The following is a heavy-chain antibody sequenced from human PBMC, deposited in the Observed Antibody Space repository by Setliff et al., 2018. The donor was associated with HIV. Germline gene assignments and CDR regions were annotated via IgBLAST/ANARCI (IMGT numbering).Heavy chain of an antibody. CDR1: GGSISTYY. J-gene: IGHJ2*01. D-gene: IGHD6-19*01. Sequence: SETLSLTCIVSGGSISTYYWSWIRQPAGEGLEWIGRIYPSGSTNYNPSLRSRVTLSVDTSKNHFSLKLNSVTAADTAVYYCARDRVSGWYQEASWFFDLWGRGTLVTVSS. CDR2: IYPSGST. CDR3: ARDRVSGWYQEASWFFDL. V-gene: IGHV4-4*07.